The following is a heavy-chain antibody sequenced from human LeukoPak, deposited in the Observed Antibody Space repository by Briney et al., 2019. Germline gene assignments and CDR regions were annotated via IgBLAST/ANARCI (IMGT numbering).Heavy chain of an antibody. CDR3: AELGITMIGGV. V-gene: IGHV3-48*04. CDR1: GFTFSSCG. CDR2: ISSSGSTI. Sequence: GGSLRLSCAASGFTFSSCGFHWVRQAPGKGLEWVSYISSSGSTIYYADSVKGRFTISRDNAKNSLYLQMNSLRAEDTAVYYCAELGITMIGGVWGKGTTVTISS. J-gene: IGHJ6*04. D-gene: IGHD3-10*02.